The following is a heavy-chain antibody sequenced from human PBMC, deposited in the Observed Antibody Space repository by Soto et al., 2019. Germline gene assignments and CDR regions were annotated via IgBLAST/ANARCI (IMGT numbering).Heavy chain of an antibody. CDR3: ARDRWSPWAYGSGSYYKDGMDV. V-gene: IGHV6-1*01. CDR1: GDSVSSNSAA. CDR2: TYYRSKWYN. Sequence: SQTLSLTCAISGDSVSSNSAAWNWIRQSPSRGLEWLGRTYYRSKWYNDYAVSVKSRITINPDTSKNQFSLQLNSVTPEDTAVYYCARDRWSPWAYGSGSYYKDGMDVWGQGTTVTVSS. J-gene: IGHJ6*02. D-gene: IGHD3-10*01.